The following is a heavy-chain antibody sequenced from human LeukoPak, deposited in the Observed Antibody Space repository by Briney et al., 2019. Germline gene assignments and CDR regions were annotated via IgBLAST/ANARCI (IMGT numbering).Heavy chain of an antibody. Sequence: PSQTLSLTCAVSGDTVSSNSAAWHWLRQSPSRGLEWLVRTYYRSNCYNDYAVSVKSRITINPDTSKNQFSLRLNSVTPEDTAVYYCARTDRIAVAGFLFQHWGQGTLVTVSS. V-gene: IGHV6-1*01. J-gene: IGHJ1*01. CDR3: ARTDRIAVAGFLFQH. CDR2: TYYRSNCYN. CDR1: GDTVSSNSAA. D-gene: IGHD6-19*01.